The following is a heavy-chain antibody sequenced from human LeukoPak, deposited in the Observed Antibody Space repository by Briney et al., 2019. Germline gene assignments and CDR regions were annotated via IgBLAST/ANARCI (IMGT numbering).Heavy chain of an antibody. CDR2: IYYSGST. CDR3: ARVIKGEDWGRRRTFDY. V-gene: IGHV4-31*03. D-gene: IGHD7-27*01. CDR1: GGSISSGGYY. Sequence: SQILSLTCTVSGGSISSGGYYWSWIRQHPGKGLEWIGYIYYSGSTYYNPSLKSRVTISVDTSKNQFSLKLSSVTAADTAVYYCARVIKGEDWGRRRTFDYWGQGTLVTVSS. J-gene: IGHJ4*02.